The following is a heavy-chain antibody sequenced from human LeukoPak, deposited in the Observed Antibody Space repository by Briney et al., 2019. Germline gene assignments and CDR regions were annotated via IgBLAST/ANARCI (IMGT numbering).Heavy chain of an antibody. CDR2: INHSGST. Sequence: PSETLSLTCAVYGGSFSGYYWSWIRQPPGKGLEWIGEINHSGSTNYNPSLKSRVTISVDTSKNQFSLKLSSVTAADTAVYYCARLRGYSYGPSSYYYHMDVWGKGTTVTVSS. V-gene: IGHV4-34*01. CDR1: GGSFSGYY. D-gene: IGHD5-18*01. J-gene: IGHJ6*03. CDR3: ARLRGYSYGPSSYYYHMDV.